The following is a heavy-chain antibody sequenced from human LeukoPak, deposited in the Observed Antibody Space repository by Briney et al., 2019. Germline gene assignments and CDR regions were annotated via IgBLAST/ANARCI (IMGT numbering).Heavy chain of an antibody. D-gene: IGHD7-27*01. Sequence: PGGSLRLSCAASGFTFSSYAMSWVRQAPGKGLEWVSAISGSGGSTYYADSVKGRFTIPRDNSKNSLYLQMNSLRVEDTAMYYCTKTGGPWDWGQGTLVTVSS. CDR3: TKTGGPWD. CDR2: ISGSGGST. CDR1: GFTFSSYA. V-gene: IGHV3-23*01. J-gene: IGHJ4*02.